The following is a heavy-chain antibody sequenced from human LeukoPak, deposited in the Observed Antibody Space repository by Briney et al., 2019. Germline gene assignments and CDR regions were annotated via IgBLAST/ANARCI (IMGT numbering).Heavy chain of an antibody. J-gene: IGHJ4*02. D-gene: IGHD3-10*01. Sequence: PSETLSLTCTVSGGSISSSSYYWGWIRQPPGKGLEWIGSIYYSGSTYYNPSLKSRVTISVDTSKNQFSLKLSSVTAADTAVYYCARALHHHHYYGSGSIYYFDCWGQGTLVTVSS. CDR3: ARALHHHHYYGSGSIYYFDC. CDR1: GGSISSSSYY. CDR2: IYYSGST. V-gene: IGHV4-39*07.